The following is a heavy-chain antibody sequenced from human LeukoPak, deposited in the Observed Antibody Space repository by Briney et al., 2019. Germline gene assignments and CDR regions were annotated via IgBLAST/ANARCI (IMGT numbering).Heavy chain of an antibody. Sequence: SQTLSLTRAISVDSVSTNSAAWNWIRQSPSRGLERLGRTYYRSKWYNDYAVSVKSRITINPHTSKNQLSLQLNSVTPEDTAVYYCARDKGGSGYDHLDSWGQGTLVTVSS. CDR1: VDSVSTNSAA. J-gene: IGHJ4*02. CDR2: TYYRSKWYN. D-gene: IGHD5-12*01. CDR3: ARDKGGSGYDHLDS. V-gene: IGHV6-1*01.